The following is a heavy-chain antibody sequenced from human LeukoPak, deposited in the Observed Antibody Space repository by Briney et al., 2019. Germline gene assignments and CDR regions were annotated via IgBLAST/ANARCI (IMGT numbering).Heavy chain of an antibody. CDR1: GYIFTNYY. CDR3: ARDAFLSGSLSPIDY. Sequence: ASVTVSCKASGYIFTNYYMHWVRQAPGQGLEWMGIINTSGGSTSSAQKFQGRVIMTRDTSTSTAYMELSSLRSEDTALYYCARDAFLSGSLSPIDYWGQGTLVTVSS. CDR2: INTSGGST. V-gene: IGHV1-46*01. J-gene: IGHJ4*02. D-gene: IGHD5-12*01.